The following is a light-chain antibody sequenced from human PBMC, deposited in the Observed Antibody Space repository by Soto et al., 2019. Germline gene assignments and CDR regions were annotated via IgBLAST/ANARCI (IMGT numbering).Light chain of an antibody. CDR1: QRISSN. J-gene: IGKJ2*01. Sequence: EIVVTQSPATLSVSPGERATLSCRASQRISSNLAWYQQKPGQAPRLLIYGASTRATGIPARFSGSGSGTEFTITISILQSEDFAVYYCQQYNNWHPYTFGQGTKLEIK. CDR3: QQYNNWHPYT. V-gene: IGKV3-15*01. CDR2: GAS.